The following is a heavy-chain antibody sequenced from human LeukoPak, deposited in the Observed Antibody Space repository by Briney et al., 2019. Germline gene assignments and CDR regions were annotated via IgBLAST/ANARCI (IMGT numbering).Heavy chain of an antibody. Sequence: ASVKVSCKASGYTFTGYYMHWVRQAPGQGLEWMGWINPNSGGTNYAQKFQGRVTMTRDTSISTAYMELSRLRSDDTAVYYCARDVGSAYYDFWCGYSHFDYWGQGTLVTVSS. CDR3: ARDVGSAYYDFWCGYSHFDY. V-gene: IGHV1-2*02. D-gene: IGHD3-3*01. J-gene: IGHJ4*02. CDR2: INPNSGGT. CDR1: GYTFTGYY.